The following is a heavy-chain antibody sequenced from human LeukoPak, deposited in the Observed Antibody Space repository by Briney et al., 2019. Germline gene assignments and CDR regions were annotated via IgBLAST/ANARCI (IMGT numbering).Heavy chain of an antibody. D-gene: IGHD2-2*01. V-gene: IGHV4-59*05. CDR1: GGSISSYY. CDR2: IYYSGST. Sequence: KPSETLSLTCTVSGGSISSYYWSWIRQPPGKGLEWIGSIYYSGSTYYNPSLKSRVTISVDTSKNQFSLKLSSVTAADTAVYYCARQASIVVVPAASTEWFDPWGQGTLVTVSS. J-gene: IGHJ5*02. CDR3: ARQASIVVVPAASTEWFDP.